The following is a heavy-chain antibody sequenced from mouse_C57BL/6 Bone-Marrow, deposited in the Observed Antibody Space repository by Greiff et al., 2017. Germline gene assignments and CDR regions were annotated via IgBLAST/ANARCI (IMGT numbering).Heavy chain of an antibody. CDR1: GYTFTSYW. V-gene: IGHV1-64*01. J-gene: IGHJ2*01. CDR3: ARKVLYMNYVYFDY. CDR2: IHPNSGST. D-gene: IGHD2-5*01. Sequence: QVQLQQPGAELVKPGASVKLSCKASGYTFTSYWMHWVKQRPGQGLEWIGMIHPNSGSTNYNEKLKSKATLTVYKSSSTAYMQLSSLTSEDSAVYYCARKVLYMNYVYFDYWGQGTTLTVSS.